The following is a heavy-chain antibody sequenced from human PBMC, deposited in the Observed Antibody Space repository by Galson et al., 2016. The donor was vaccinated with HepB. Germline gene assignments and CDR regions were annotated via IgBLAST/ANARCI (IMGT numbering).Heavy chain of an antibody. Sequence: CAISGDSVYNNGAAWVWIRQSPSSGLEWLGRTFYRSTWENHYAGSVKNRITISPDTSRNQFSLHLNSVTPEDTAVYYCARAVMLGRGMDVWGQGTTVTASS. J-gene: IGHJ6*02. CDR3: ARAVMLGRGMDV. V-gene: IGHV6-1*01. CDR1: GDSVYNNGAA. D-gene: IGHD3-10*01. CDR2: TFYRSTWEN.